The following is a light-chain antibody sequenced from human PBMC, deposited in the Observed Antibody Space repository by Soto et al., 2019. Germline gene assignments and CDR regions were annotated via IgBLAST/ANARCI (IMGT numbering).Light chain of an antibody. CDR2: TVS. CDR1: QSLLHSDGKTY. CDR3: MQRIEFPLT. Sequence: DIVMTQPPLSLSVTPGQPASISCKSSQSLLHSDGKTYLYWYLQKPGQSPQLLIYTVSYRASGVPDRFSGSGSGTDFTLKISRVEAEDVGVYYCMQRIEFPLTFGGGTKVDIK. V-gene: IGKV2-40*01. J-gene: IGKJ4*01.